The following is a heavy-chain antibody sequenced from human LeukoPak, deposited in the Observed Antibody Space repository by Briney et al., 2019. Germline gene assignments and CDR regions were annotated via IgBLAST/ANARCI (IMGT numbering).Heavy chain of an antibody. Sequence: GESLKISCKGSGYSFTSYWIGWVRQMPGKGLEWMGIIYPGDSDTRYSPSFQGQVTISADKSISTAYLQWSSLKASDTAMYYCALSYSSGWDSYCYYFDYWGQGTLVTVSS. J-gene: IGHJ4*02. CDR1: GYSFTSYW. D-gene: IGHD6-19*01. CDR2: IYPGDSDT. CDR3: ALSYSSGWDSYCYYFDY. V-gene: IGHV5-51*01.